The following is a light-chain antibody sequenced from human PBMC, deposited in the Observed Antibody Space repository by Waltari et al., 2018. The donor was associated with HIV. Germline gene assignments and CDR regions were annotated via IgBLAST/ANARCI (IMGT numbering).Light chain of an antibody. CDR2: YAS. CDR1: QSISGY. J-gene: IGKJ4*01. Sequence: EIVLSQSPATLSLSPGDRATLSCRASQSISGYLAWYQQKPGQAPRLLIYYASYRATGIPARFSGSGSGTDFTLTISSLETEDFAVYYCQQRSDWPLTFGGGTKVEIK. CDR3: QQRSDWPLT. V-gene: IGKV3-11*01.